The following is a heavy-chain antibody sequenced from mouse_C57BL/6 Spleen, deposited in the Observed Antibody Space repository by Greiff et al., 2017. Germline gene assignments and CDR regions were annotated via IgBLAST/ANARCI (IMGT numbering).Heavy chain of an antibody. CDR2: IYPGSGST. Sequence: VQLQQPGAELVKPGASVKMSCKASGYTFTSYWITWVKQRPGQGLEWIGDIYPGSGSTNYNEKFKSKATLTVDTSSSTAYMQLSSLTSEDSAVYYCARGDGSSHPFDYWGQGTTLTVSS. CDR3: ARGDGSSHPFDY. J-gene: IGHJ2*01. D-gene: IGHD1-1*01. CDR1: GYTFTSYW. V-gene: IGHV1-55*01.